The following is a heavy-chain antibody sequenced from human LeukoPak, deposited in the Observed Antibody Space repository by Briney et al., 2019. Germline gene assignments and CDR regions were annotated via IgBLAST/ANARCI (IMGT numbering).Heavy chain of an antibody. CDR1: GYTFTGYY. CDR3: ARTTYYYDSSGYYYYYYGMDV. V-gene: IGHV1-2*04. D-gene: IGHD3-22*01. CDR2: INPNSGGT. Sequence: ASVKVSCKASGYTFTGYYMHWVRQAPGQGLEWKGWINPNSGGTNYAQKFQGWVTMTRDTSISTAYMELSRLRSDDTAVYYCARTTYYYDSSGYYYYYYGMDVWGQGTTVTVSS. J-gene: IGHJ6*02.